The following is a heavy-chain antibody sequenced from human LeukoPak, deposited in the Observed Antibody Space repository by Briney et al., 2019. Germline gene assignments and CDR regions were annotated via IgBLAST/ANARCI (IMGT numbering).Heavy chain of an antibody. Sequence: PGGSLRFSCAASGFTFSSYGLHWLRQAPGKGLEWVAVIWYDGSNKYYADSVKGRFTISRDNSKNTLYLQMNSLRAEDTAVYYCARDRAEYSSRRLAGYWGQGTLVTVSS. CDR2: IWYDGSNK. D-gene: IGHD6-13*01. CDR1: GFTFSSYG. J-gene: IGHJ4*02. V-gene: IGHV3-33*01. CDR3: ARDRAEYSSRRLAGY.